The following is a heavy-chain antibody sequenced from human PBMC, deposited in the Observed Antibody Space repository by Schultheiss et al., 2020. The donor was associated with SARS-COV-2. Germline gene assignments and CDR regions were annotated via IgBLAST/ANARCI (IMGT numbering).Heavy chain of an antibody. CDR2: IRSSGRDI. Sequence: GGSLRLSCAASGFTFNNYGMHWVRQAPGKGLEFVASIRSSGRDIYYADSVKGRFTISRDNAKNSLYLQMNSLRDEDTAVYYCARDFQIASMGLAVDYWGQGTLVTVSS. V-gene: IGHV3-21*01. J-gene: IGHJ4*01. CDR3: ARDFQIASMGLAVDY. D-gene: IGHD5/OR15-5a*01. CDR1: GFTFNNYG.